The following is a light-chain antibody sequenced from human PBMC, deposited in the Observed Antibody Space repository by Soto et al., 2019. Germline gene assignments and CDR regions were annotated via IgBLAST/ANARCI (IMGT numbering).Light chain of an antibody. CDR3: QQYNSYSGT. J-gene: IGKJ1*01. Sequence: DIQMTQSPSSLSASIGDRVTITCRASQTVNTYLHWYQQKPGKAPKLLIYDASSLESGVPSRFSGSGSGTEFTLTISSLQPDDFATYYCQQYNSYSGTFGQGTKVDIK. V-gene: IGKV1-5*01. CDR2: DAS. CDR1: QTVNTY.